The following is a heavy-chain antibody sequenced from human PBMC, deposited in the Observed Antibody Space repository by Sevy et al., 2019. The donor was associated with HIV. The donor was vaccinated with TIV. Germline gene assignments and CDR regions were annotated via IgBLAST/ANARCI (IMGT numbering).Heavy chain of an antibody. J-gene: IGHJ4*02. V-gene: IGHV3-30*04. Sequence: GGSLRLSCAASGFTFSTYAMHWVRQAPGKGLEWVAVISYDGDTKYYADSVKGRFTISRDNPKNMLYVQMNSLRPEDTAVYYCARDDGYTVNWYPGYWGQGTLVTVSS. CDR1: GFTFSTYA. D-gene: IGHD3-16*01. CDR3: ARDDGYTVNWYPGY. CDR2: ISYDGDTK.